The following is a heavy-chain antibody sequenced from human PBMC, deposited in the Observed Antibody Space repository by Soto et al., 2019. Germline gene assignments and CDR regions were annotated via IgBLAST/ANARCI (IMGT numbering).Heavy chain of an antibody. D-gene: IGHD1-1*01. J-gene: IGHJ4*02. V-gene: IGHV4-59*08. Sequence: SETLSLTCTVSGGSISSYYWSWIRQPPGKGLEWIGYIYYSGSTNYNPSLKSRVTISVDTSKNQFSLKLSSVTAADTAVYYCARHFYPEASYWNDPVPFDYWGQGTLVTVSS. CDR1: GGSISSYY. CDR2: IYYSGST. CDR3: ARHFYPEASYWNDPVPFDY.